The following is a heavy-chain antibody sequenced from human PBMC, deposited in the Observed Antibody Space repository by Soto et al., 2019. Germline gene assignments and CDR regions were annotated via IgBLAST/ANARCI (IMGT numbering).Heavy chain of an antibody. Sequence: GASVKVSCKASGYTFTGYYMHWVRQAPGQGLEWMGWINPNSGGTNYAQKFQGRVTMTRDTSISTAYMELSRLRSDDTAVYYCARDFLLAGYPLAAYWGQGTLVTVSS. CDR3: ARDFLLAGYPLAAY. J-gene: IGHJ4*02. V-gene: IGHV1-2*02. D-gene: IGHD1-1*01. CDR1: GYTFTGYY. CDR2: INPNSGGT.